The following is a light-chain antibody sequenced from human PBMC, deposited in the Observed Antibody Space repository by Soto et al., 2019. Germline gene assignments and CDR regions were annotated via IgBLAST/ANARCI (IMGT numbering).Light chain of an antibody. CDR3: CSYAGRSAYFV. CDR1: SSDVGTYNY. J-gene: IGLJ1*01. Sequence: QSALTQPRSVSGSPGQSVTISCTGTSSDVGTYNYVSWYQQHPGKAPKVVIYDVSQRPSGVPDRFSGSKSGNTASLSISGLQGEYEADYYCCSYAGRSAYFVSGTGTKVTVL. CDR2: DVS. V-gene: IGLV2-11*01.